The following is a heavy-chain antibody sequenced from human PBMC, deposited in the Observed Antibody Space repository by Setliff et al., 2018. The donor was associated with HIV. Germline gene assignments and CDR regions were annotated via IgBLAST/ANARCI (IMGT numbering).Heavy chain of an antibody. D-gene: IGHD2-8*01. V-gene: IGHV4-4*07. CDR1: SDSIRAYF. J-gene: IGHJ4*02. CDR2: VYLSGGT. Sequence: SETLSLTCTVSSDSIRAYFWTWVRQPAGKGLEWIGHVYLSGGTNSNPSLKSRVTMSFDTSKNQFSLNLNSVTAADTAVYYCARGLPATNGVWIDYWGQGTLVTVS. CDR3: ARGLPATNGVWIDY.